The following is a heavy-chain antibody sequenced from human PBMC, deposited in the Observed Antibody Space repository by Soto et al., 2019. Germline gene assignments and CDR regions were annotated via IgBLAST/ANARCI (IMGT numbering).Heavy chain of an antibody. J-gene: IGHJ4*02. Sequence: GGSLRLSCTASGFTFSGAAMHWVRQASGKGLEWLGRIRSKPNNYATVYAPSVKGRFTISRDDSRNTTYLQMNSLKTEDTARYFCYGYPVYWGRGALVTVSS. CDR3: YGYPVY. V-gene: IGHV3-73*01. D-gene: IGHD5-18*01. CDR1: GFTFSGAA. CDR2: IRSKPNNYAT.